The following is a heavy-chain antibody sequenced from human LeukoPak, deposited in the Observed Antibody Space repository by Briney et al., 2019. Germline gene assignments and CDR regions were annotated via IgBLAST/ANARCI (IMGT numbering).Heavy chain of an antibody. Sequence: SETLSLTCTVSGGAITSYSWDWIRQPAGKGLEWIGRFYIGGNTYYNPSLKSRVTISGDKSNSLLSLKLSPVTAADTAIYYCAREGTYDGFEFWGQGTMVTVSS. J-gene: IGHJ3*01. CDR2: FYIGGNT. V-gene: IGHV4-4*07. CDR1: GGAITSYS. D-gene: IGHD3-10*01. CDR3: AREGTYDGFEF.